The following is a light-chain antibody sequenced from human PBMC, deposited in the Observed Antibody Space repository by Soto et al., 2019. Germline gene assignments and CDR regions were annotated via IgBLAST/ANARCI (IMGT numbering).Light chain of an antibody. CDR1: QSVSSN. CDR2: GAS. Sequence: EIVMTQSPATLSVSPGERATLSCRASQSVSSNLAWYQQKPGQAPRHLIYGASTRATGIPARFSGSGSGTEFTLTISSLQSEDFAVYYCQQYGSSTWTFGQGTKVDIK. CDR3: QQYGSSTWT. J-gene: IGKJ1*01. V-gene: IGKV3-15*01.